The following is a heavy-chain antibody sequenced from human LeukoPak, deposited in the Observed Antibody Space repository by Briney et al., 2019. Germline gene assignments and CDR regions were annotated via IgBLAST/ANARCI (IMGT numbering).Heavy chain of an antibody. CDR3: AKALRRYSSGYYFDY. V-gene: IGHV3-23*01. J-gene: IGHJ4*02. Sequence: GGSLRLSCAASGFTFSSYAMSWVRQAPGKGLEWVSAISGSGGSTYYADSVKGRFTISGDNSKNTLYLQMNSLRAEDTAVYYCAKALRRYSSGYYFDYWGQGTLVTVSS. CDR2: ISGSGGST. D-gene: IGHD3-22*01. CDR1: GFTFSSYA.